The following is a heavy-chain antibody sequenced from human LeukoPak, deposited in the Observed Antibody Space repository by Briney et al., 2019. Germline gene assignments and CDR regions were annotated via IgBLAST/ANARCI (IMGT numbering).Heavy chain of an antibody. CDR3: ARDYYANAFDI. CDR2: IYYSGST. CDR1: GGSMNSFSYY. Sequence: PSETLSLTCTVSGGSMNSFSYYWGWIRQPPGKGLEWIGYIYYSGSTNYNPSLKSRVTISADTSKNQFSLKLSSVTAADTAVYYCARDYYANAFDIWGQGTMVTVSS. V-gene: IGHV4-61*01. D-gene: IGHD3-22*01. J-gene: IGHJ3*02.